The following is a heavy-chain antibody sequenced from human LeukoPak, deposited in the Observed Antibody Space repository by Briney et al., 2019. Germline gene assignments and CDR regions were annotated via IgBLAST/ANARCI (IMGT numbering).Heavy chain of an antibody. Sequence: GESLRISCKGSGYSFTSYWISWVRQMPGKGLEWMGRIDPSDSYTNYSPSFQGHVTISADKSISTAYLQWSSLKASDTAMYYCASNIWFGESTPKDYYYGMDVWGQGTTVTVSS. CDR2: IDPSDSYT. CDR3: ASNIWFGESTPKDYYYGMDV. D-gene: IGHD3-10*01. V-gene: IGHV5-10-1*01. CDR1: GYSFTSYW. J-gene: IGHJ6*02.